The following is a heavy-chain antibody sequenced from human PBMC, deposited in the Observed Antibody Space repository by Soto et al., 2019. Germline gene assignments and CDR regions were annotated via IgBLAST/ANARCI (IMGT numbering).Heavy chain of an antibody. CDR1: GCSISSSDL. D-gene: IGHD3-16*01. CDR3: ARWVYDSYFDY. Sequence: PSETLSFTCPVSGCSISSSDLWSWVRQPPGKGLEWIGEIYHSWSTNYNPSLKSRVTISVDKSKNQFSLKLSSVTAADTAVYYCARWVYDSYFDYWGQGTLVNVSA. V-gene: IGHV4-4*02. J-gene: IGHJ4*02. CDR2: IYHSWST.